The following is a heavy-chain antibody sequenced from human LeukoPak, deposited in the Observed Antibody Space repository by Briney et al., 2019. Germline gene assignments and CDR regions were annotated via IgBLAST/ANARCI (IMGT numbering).Heavy chain of an antibody. CDR2: ISGSGAGT. CDR1: GFTFSSYA. V-gene: IGHV3-23*01. CDR3: AKALLYYYDDN. Sequence: PGGSLRLSCAASGFTFSSYAMNWVRQAPGKGLKWVSDISGSGAGTYYADAVKGRFTISRDNSKNTLYLQMSSLRAEDTAVYYCAKALLYYYDDNWGQGTLVTVSP. J-gene: IGHJ4*02. D-gene: IGHD3-22*01.